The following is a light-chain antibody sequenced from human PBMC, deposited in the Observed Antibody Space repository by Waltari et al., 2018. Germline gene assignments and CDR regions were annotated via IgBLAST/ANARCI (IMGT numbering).Light chain of an antibody. V-gene: IGKV1-39*01. J-gene: IGKJ2*01. CDR3: QQSYSTPPYT. Sequence: DIQMTQSPSSLSASVGDRVTIPCRASQSISSYLNWYQQKPGKAPKPLIYAASSVQSGVPSRFSGSGSGTDFTLTISSLQPEDFATYYCQQSYSTPPYTFGQGTKLEIK. CDR1: QSISSY. CDR2: AAS.